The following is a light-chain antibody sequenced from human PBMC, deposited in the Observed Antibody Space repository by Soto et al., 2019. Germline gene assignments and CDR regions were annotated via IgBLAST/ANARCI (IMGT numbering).Light chain of an antibody. CDR3: QHRSNWPLT. CDR1: QSVSSSY. Sequence: DIVLTQSPSTLSLSPGERATLSFMASQSVSSSYLAWYQRKPGQAPRLLIYGASNRATGIPARFSGSGSGTDFTLTISSLEPEDFAVYYCQHRSNWPLTFGGGTKVDIK. J-gene: IGKJ4*01. V-gene: IGKV3-11*01. CDR2: GAS.